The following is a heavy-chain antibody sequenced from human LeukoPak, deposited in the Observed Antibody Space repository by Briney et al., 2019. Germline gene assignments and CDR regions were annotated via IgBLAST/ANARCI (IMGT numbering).Heavy chain of an antibody. CDR2: IRVTNGDA. Sequence: ASVKVSCKASGYTFTRFGISWVRQAPGQGLEWMGWIRVTNGDANYAQQLQGRVTMTADTSTRTVYMELRSLRSDDTAVYYCARGRSSSRVRGVIAMNRWFDPWGQGTLVTVSS. V-gene: IGHV1-18*01. CDR1: GYTFTRFG. D-gene: IGHD3-10*01. J-gene: IGHJ5*02. CDR3: ARGRSSSRVRGVIAMNRWFDP.